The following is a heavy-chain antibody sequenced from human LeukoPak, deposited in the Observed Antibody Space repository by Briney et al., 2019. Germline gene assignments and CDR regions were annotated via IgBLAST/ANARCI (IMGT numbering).Heavy chain of an antibody. V-gene: IGHV1-58*02. Sequence: SVKVSCKASGFTFTSSAMQWVRQARGQRLEWIGWIVVGSGNTNYAQKLQERVTITRDMSTSTAYMELSSLRSEDTAVYYCAAAYYYDSSGAFDIWGQGTMVNVSS. D-gene: IGHD3-22*01. CDR2: IVVGSGNT. J-gene: IGHJ3*02. CDR1: GFTFTSSA. CDR3: AAAYYYDSSGAFDI.